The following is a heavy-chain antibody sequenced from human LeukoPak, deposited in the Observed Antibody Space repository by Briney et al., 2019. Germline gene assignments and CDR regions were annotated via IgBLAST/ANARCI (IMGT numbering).Heavy chain of an antibody. CDR2: INPNSGGT. CDR3: AREGQAARRFSNYYFDY. Sequence: GASVKVSCKASGYTFTGYYMHCVRQAPGQGLEWMGWINPNSGGTNYAQKFQGRVTMTRDTSISTAYMELSRLRSDDTAVYYCAREGQAARRFSNYYFDYWGQGTLVTVSS. D-gene: IGHD6-6*01. V-gene: IGHV1-2*02. CDR1: GYTFTGYY. J-gene: IGHJ4*02.